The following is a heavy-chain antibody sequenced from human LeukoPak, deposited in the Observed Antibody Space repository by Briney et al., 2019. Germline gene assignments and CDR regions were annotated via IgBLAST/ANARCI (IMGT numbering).Heavy chain of an antibody. V-gene: IGHV4-30-2*01. Sequence: SETLSLTCKVSGDSLSSSTCNWSWIRQPPGKGLEWIGYISQSGNSYFTPSLKSRATISVDRSKNHFSLTLVSVTVADTAVYYCARDQVDYDIPDHFDYWGKGTLATVSS. D-gene: IGHD3-22*01. CDR3: ARDQVDYDIPDHFDY. CDR2: ISQSGNS. J-gene: IGHJ4*02. CDR1: GDSLSSSTCN.